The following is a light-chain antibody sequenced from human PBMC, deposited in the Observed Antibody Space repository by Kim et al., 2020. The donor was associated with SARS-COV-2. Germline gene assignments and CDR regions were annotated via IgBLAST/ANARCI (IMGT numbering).Light chain of an antibody. CDR1: SNNVGNQG. Sequence: LTQSPSVSKGLGQTATLTCTGNSNNVGNQGAAWLQQHQGHPPKLLSYRNNNRPSGISERLSASRTGNTASLTITGLQPEDEADYYCSAWDNSLSAWVFGGGTQLTVL. CDR3: SAWDNSLSAWV. J-gene: IGLJ3*02. CDR2: RNN. V-gene: IGLV10-54*01.